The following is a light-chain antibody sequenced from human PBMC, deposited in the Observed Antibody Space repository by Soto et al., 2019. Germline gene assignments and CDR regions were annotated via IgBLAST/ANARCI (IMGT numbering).Light chain of an antibody. J-gene: IGKJ3*01. V-gene: IGKV3-15*01. Sequence: EIVMTQSPVTLSVSPGERATLSCRASQSVGSNLAWYQQKPGQAPRLLIYIASTRATGIPARFSGSGSGTEFTLTISSLQSEDFAVYFCQQYNNWPLTFGPGTKVDIK. CDR3: QQYNNWPLT. CDR1: QSVGSN. CDR2: IAS.